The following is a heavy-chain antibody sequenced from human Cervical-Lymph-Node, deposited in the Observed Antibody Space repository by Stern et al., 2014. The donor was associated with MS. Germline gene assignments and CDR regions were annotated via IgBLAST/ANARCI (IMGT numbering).Heavy chain of an antibody. CDR2: ISYDGSNK. V-gene: IGHV3-30*04. J-gene: IGHJ4*02. CDR1: GFTFSSYA. D-gene: IGHD4-11*01. Sequence: VQLVESGGDVVQPGRSLRLSCAASGFTFSSYAMHWVRQAPGKGLEWVAVISYDGSNKYADSVKGRFTISRDNSKNTLYLQMNSLRAEDTAVYYCARVREPTVLIEYWGQGTQVTVSS. CDR3: ARVREPTVLIEY.